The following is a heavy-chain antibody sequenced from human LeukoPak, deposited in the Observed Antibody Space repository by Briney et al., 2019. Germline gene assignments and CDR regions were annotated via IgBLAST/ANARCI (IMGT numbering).Heavy chain of an antibody. CDR3: ARGLGYCSGSKCHFDS. V-gene: IGHV7-4-1*02. Sequence: ASVKVSCKASGYSFTTYAMNWVRQAPGQGLEWMGWINTNTWNPTYAQAFTGRFVFSLDTSVSTAYLEISSLKAEDTAIYYCARGLGYCSGSKCHFDSWGQGTLVTASS. CDR2: INTNTWNP. CDR1: GYSFTTYA. J-gene: IGHJ4*02. D-gene: IGHD2-15*01.